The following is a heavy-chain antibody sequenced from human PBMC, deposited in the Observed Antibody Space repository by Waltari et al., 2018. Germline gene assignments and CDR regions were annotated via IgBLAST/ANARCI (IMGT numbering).Heavy chain of an antibody. V-gene: IGHV4-39*01. J-gene: IGHJ3*01. CDR1: GGSITSNRHY. D-gene: IGHD5-12*01. CDR3: ATYIGASIGTAAFDV. CDR2: ISYNGAT. Sequence: QLQLQESGPGLVKPSETLSLSCSVSGGSITSNRHYWGWIRQPPGQGLEWIGTISYNGATYSSPSLRGRVTVSRDTSMNQLSLKLGSVTAADTAVYYCATYIGASIGTAAFDVWGQCTMVTVSS.